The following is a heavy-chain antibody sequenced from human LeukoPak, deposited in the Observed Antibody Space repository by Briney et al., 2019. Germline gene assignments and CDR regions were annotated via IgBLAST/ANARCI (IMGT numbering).Heavy chain of an antibody. D-gene: IGHD3-9*01. Sequence: GASLRLSCAASGFTFSNYAMSWVRQAPGKGLEWVSAIVGSGGSTYYADSVKGRFTISRDNSKNTLFLQMNSLRVEDKALYYCSKWGDYDVLTGYYDSDFWGQGTLVTVSS. CDR3: SKWGDYDVLTGYYDSDF. CDR2: IVGSGGST. CDR1: GFTFSNYA. V-gene: IGHV3-23*01. J-gene: IGHJ4*02.